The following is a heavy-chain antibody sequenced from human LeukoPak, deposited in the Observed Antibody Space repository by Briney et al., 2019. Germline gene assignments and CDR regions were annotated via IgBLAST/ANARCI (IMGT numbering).Heavy chain of an antibody. J-gene: IGHJ3*02. CDR2: ISGSGGST. Sequence: SGGSLRLSCAASGLTFSNYAMSWVRQAPGKGLEWVSAISGSGGSTYFADSVKGRFTISRDNSKNTLYLQMNSLRVEDTAVNYCAKGNVGELMGVFDMWGQGTMVTVSS. CDR3: AKGNVGELMGVFDM. D-gene: IGHD3-16*01. CDR1: GLTFSNYA. V-gene: IGHV3-23*01.